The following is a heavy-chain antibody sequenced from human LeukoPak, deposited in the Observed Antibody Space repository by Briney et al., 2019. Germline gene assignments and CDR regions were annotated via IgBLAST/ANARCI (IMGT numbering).Heavy chain of an antibody. CDR1: GGSISSSNYY. D-gene: IGHD6-19*01. V-gene: IGHV4-39*01. CDR3: ATTPALAVAGTLDPKE. Sequence: SETLSLTCTVSGGSISSSNYYWGWVRQSPGKGLEWLGSIFYSGSTYYNPSLKSRVTISIDTSEHQFSLKLSSVTAADTAVYYCATTPALAVAGTLDPKEWGQGTLVTVSS. J-gene: IGHJ4*02. CDR2: IFYSGST.